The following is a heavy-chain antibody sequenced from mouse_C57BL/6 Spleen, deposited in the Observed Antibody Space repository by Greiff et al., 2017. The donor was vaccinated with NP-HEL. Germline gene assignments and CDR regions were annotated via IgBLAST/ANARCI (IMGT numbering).Heavy chain of an antibody. CDR3: ASGYYYGSSRGV. CDR1: GYTFTSYW. D-gene: IGHD1-1*01. Sequence: QVQLQQPGAELVKPGASVKLSCKASGYTFTSYWMQWVQQRPGQGLEWIGEIDPSDSYTNYNQKFKGKATLTVDTSSSTAYMQLSSLTSEDSAVYYCASGYYYGSSRGVWGTGTTVTVSS. J-gene: IGHJ1*03. V-gene: IGHV1-50*01. CDR2: IDPSDSYT.